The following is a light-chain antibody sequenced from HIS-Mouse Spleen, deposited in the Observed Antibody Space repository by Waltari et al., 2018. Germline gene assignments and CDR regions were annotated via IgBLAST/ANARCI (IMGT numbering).Light chain of an antibody. Sequence: EIVLTQSPATLSFSPGERATLSCRSSQSVSSYLAWYQQKPGQAPRLLIYDASNRATGIPARFSGSGPGTDFTLTISSLEPEDFAVYYCQQRSNWLTFGGGTKVEIK. V-gene: IGKV3D-11*02. CDR2: DAS. J-gene: IGKJ4*01. CDR1: QSVSSY. CDR3: QQRSNWLT.